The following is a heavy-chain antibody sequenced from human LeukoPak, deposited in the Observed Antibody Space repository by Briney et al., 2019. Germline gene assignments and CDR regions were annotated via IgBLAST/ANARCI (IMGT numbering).Heavy chain of an antibody. CDR3: ARASGYYASFDP. J-gene: IGHJ5*02. CDR1: GGSFSGYY. Sequence: SETLSLTCAVYGGSFSGYYWSWIRQPPGKGLEWIGEINHSGSTNYNPSLKSRVTISVGTSKNQFSLKLSSVTAADTAVYYCARASGYYASFDPWGQGTLVTASS. CDR2: INHSGST. D-gene: IGHD3-10*01. V-gene: IGHV4-34*01.